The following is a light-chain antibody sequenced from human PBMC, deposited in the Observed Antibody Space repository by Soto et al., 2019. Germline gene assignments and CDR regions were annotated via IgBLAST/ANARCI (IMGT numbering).Light chain of an antibody. CDR1: QSLSSNY. Sequence: LSPGERAALSCLASQSLSSNYLAWYQQKPGQAPRLLISGSSIRATGIPARFSGSGSGTNFTLTISSLEPEDFAVFYCQQYGSSPFTFGPGTKVDIK. J-gene: IGKJ3*01. CDR3: QQYGSSPFT. CDR2: GSS. V-gene: IGKV3-20*01.